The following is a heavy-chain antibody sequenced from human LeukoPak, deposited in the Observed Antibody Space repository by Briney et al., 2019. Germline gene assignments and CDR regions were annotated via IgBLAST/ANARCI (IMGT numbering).Heavy chain of an antibody. Sequence: PSETLSLTCAVYGGSFSGYYWSWIRQPPGKGLEWIGETNHSGSTNYNPSLKSRVTISVDTSKNQFSLKLSSVTAADTAVYYCARDEYSSSSNWFDPWGQGTLVTVSS. V-gene: IGHV4-34*01. CDR2: TNHSGST. CDR1: GGSFSGYY. J-gene: IGHJ5*02. D-gene: IGHD6-13*01. CDR3: ARDEYSSSSNWFDP.